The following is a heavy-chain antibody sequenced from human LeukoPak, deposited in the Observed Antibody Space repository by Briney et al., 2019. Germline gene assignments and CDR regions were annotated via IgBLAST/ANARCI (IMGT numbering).Heavy chain of an antibody. D-gene: IGHD6-19*01. V-gene: IGHV3-23*01. CDR2: IGGSGGST. CDR3: AKDRGRIAVAGTWDY. CDR1: GFTLSSYA. Sequence: PGGSLRLSCAVSGFTLSSYAMSWVRQAPGKGLEWVSGIGGSGGSTYYADSVKGRFTISRDNSKNTLYLQMNSLRAEDTAVYYCAKDRGRIAVAGTWDYWGQGTLVTVSS. J-gene: IGHJ4*02.